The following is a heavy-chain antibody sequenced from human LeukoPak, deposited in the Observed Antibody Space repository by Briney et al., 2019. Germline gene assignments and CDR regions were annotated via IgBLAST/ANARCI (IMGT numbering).Heavy chain of an antibody. CDR3: ARSYQQEEYGMDV. Sequence: AWVKVSCKASGGTFSSYAISWVRQAPGQGLEWMGGIIPIFGTANYAQKFQGRVTITADKSTSTAYMELSSPRSEDTAVYYCARSYQQEEYGMDVWGKGTTVTVSS. V-gene: IGHV1-69*06. J-gene: IGHJ6*04. D-gene: IGHD2-2*01. CDR2: IIPIFGTA. CDR1: GGTFSSYA.